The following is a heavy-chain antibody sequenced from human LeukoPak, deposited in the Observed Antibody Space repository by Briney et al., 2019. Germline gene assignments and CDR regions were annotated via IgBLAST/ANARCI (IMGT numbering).Heavy chain of an antibody. CDR2: INHSGST. J-gene: IGHJ4*02. V-gene: IGHV4-34*01. CDR3: ARAVGATMVMVEYYFDY. Sequence: SETLSLTCAVYGGSFSGYYWSWIRQPPGKGLEWIGEINHSGSTNYNPSLKSRVTISVDTSKNQFSLKLSSVTAADTAVYYCARAVGATMVMVEYYFDYWGQGTLVTVSS. CDR1: GGSFSGYY. D-gene: IGHD1-26*01.